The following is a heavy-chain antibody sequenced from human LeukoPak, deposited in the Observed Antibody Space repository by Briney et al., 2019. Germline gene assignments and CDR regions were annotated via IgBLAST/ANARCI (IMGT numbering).Heavy chain of an antibody. Sequence: ASVKVSCKASGYTFTGHYMHWVRQAPGQGLEWMGWINPNSGGTNYAQKFQGRVTMTRDTSISTAYMELSRLRSDDTAVYYCARVGTTVTSYDYWGQGTLVTVSS. CDR2: INPNSGGT. D-gene: IGHD4-17*01. V-gene: IGHV1-2*02. CDR3: ARVGTTVTSYDY. J-gene: IGHJ4*02. CDR1: GYTFTGHY.